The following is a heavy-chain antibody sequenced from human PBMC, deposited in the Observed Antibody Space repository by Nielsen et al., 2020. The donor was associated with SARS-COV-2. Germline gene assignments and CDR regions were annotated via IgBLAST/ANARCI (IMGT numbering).Heavy chain of an antibody. V-gene: IGHV1-18*01. Sequence: ASVKVSCKASGYTFSNYAFSWVRQAPGQGPEWMGWISAYNGNTNYTQKLQGRVTMTTDTSTSTAYMELRSLTSDDTAVYYCARDFGSYGMDVWGQGTTVTVS. CDR3: ARDFGSYGMDV. CDR1: GYTFSNYA. D-gene: IGHD3-3*01. CDR2: ISAYNGNT. J-gene: IGHJ6*02.